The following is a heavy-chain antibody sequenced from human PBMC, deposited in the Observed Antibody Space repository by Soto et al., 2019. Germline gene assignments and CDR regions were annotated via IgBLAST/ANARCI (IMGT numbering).Heavy chain of an antibody. CDR1: GYSFTSYW. CDR3: VAGLRYFDWLYPDAFYI. Sequence: GESLKISCKGSGYSFTSYWIGWVRQMPGKGLEWMGIIYPGDSDTRYSPSFQGQVTISADKSISTAYLQWSSLKASDTAMYYCVAGLRYFDWLYPDAFYIWGQGTMVTVS. V-gene: IGHV5-51*01. D-gene: IGHD3-9*01. J-gene: IGHJ3*02. CDR2: IYPGDSDT.